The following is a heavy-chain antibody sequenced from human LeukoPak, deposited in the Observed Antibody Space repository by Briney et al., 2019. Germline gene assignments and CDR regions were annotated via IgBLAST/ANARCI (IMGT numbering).Heavy chain of an antibody. Sequence: SETLSLTCTVSGGSISSSSYYWGWIRQPPGKGLEWIGSIYYSGSTYYNPSLKSRVTISVDTSKNQFSLKLSSVTAADTAVYYCAKEQGAAAGKASGGYWGQGTLVTVSS. V-gene: IGHV4-39*02. CDR2: IYYSGST. CDR1: GGSISSSSYY. D-gene: IGHD6-13*01. J-gene: IGHJ4*02. CDR3: AKEQGAAAGKASGGY.